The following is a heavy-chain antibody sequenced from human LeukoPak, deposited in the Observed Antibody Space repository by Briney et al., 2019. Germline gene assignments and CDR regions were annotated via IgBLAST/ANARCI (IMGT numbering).Heavy chain of an antibody. Sequence: GGPLRLSCAASGFTFSSYAMSWVRQAPGKGLEWVSAISGSGGSTYYADSVKGRFTISRDDSKNTLYLQMNSLRAEDTAVYYCAKCKTYYYGSGSYPFDYWGQGTLVTVSS. V-gene: IGHV3-23*01. CDR1: GFTFSSYA. D-gene: IGHD3-10*01. CDR3: AKCKTYYYGSGSYPFDY. J-gene: IGHJ4*02. CDR2: ISGSGGST.